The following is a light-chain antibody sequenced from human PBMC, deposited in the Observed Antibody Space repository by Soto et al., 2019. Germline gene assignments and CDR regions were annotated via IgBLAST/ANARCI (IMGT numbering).Light chain of an antibody. CDR1: QSVTTY. J-gene: IGKJ1*01. CDR2: AAS. CDR3: QQSYSSWT. V-gene: IGKV1-39*01. Sequence: DVQMTQSPSSLSASVGDRVTITCRASQSVTTYLNWYQQKPGRAPDLLIYAASTLQSGVPSRFSGSGSGTDFTLTISSLQAEDFATYYCQQSYSSWTFGQGTKVDIK.